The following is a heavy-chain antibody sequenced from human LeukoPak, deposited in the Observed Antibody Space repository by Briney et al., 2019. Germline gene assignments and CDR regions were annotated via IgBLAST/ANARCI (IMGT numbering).Heavy chain of an antibody. Sequence: GGSLRLSCAASGFTFSSYAMSWVRQAPGKGLEWVSSINWDGNGSYYAYSVRGRFTISRDNTKNSLYLQMNGLRAEDTAVYYCGMRGLTFDWGQGTLVTVSS. V-gene: IGHV3-21*01. CDR2: INWDGNGS. CDR3: GMRGLTFD. J-gene: IGHJ4*02. CDR1: GFTFSSYA. D-gene: IGHD5-12*01.